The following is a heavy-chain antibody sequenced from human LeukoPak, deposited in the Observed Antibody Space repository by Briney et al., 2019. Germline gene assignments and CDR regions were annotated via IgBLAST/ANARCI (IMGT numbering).Heavy chain of an antibody. V-gene: IGHV3-72*01. CDR3: ARAYDSSGYYYFFDY. D-gene: IGHD3-22*01. CDR2: TRNKANSYTT. CDR1: GFTFSDHY. J-gene: IGHJ4*02. Sequence: PVGSLRLSCAASGFTFSDHYMDWVRQAPGKGLEWVGRTRNKANSYTTEYAASVKGRFTISRDDSKNSLYLQMNSLKTEDTAVYYCARAYDSSGYYYFFDYWGQGTLVTVSS.